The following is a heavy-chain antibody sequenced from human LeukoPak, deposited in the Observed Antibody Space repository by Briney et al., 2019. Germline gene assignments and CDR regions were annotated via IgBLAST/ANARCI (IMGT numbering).Heavy chain of an antibody. J-gene: IGHJ4*02. D-gene: IGHD3-3*01. CDR2: ISYDGSNK. Sequence: GGSLRLSCAASGFTFRSYGMHWVRQAPGKGLEWVAVISYDGSNKYYADSVKGRFTISRDNSKNTLYLQMNSLRAEDTAVYYCAKDDAYYDFWSGYYGGYWGQGTLVTVSS. V-gene: IGHV3-30*18. CDR3: AKDDAYYDFWSGYYGGY. CDR1: GFTFRSYG.